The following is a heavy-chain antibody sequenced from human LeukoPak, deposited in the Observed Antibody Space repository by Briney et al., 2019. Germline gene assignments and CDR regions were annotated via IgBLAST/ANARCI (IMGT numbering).Heavy chain of an antibody. J-gene: IGHJ4*02. CDR3: ARDPTSYYYGSGGHDQESD. D-gene: IGHD3-10*01. V-gene: IGHV3-7*01. CDR2: IKQDGSEK. Sequence: GGSLRLSCAASGFTFSSYWMSWVRQAPGKGLEWVANIKQDGSEKYYVDSVKGRFTISRDNAKNSLCLQMNSLRAEDTAVYYCARDPTSYYYGSGGHDQESDWGQGTLVTVSS. CDR1: GFTFSSYW.